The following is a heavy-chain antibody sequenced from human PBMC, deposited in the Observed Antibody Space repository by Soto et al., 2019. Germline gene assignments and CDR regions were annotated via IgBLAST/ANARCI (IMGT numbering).Heavy chain of an antibody. D-gene: IGHD6-13*01. J-gene: IGHJ6*02. Sequence: EVQLVESGGGLVQPGGSLRLSCTASGFTVGNNYMNWVRQTPGKGLEWISLIYSGGTTRYADSVKGRFTISRDNSKNTLYLQMNSLRVEDTAVYYCARDPPGIAAHGGGWGQGTRVTVSS. CDR1: GFTVGNNY. V-gene: IGHV3-66*01. CDR3: ARDPPGIAAHGGG. CDR2: IYSGGTT.